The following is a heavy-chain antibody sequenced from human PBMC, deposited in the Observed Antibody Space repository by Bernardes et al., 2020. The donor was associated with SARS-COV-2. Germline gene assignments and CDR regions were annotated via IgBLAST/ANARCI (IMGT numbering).Heavy chain of an antibody. CDR3: AAAGYDGSDRFFDY. D-gene: IGHD5-12*01. J-gene: IGHJ4*02. V-gene: IGHV1-58*02. Sequence: SVKVSCKATGFTFTSSAMQWVRQARGQRLEWIGWIVVGSGNTNYAQKFQERVTITRDMSTSTAYMELSSLRSEDTAVYYCAAAGYDGSDRFFDYWGQGTLVTVSS. CDR2: IVVGSGNT. CDR1: GFTFTSSA.